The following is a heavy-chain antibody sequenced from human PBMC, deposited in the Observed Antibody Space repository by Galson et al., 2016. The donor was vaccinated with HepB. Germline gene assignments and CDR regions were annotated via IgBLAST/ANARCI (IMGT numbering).Heavy chain of an antibody. J-gene: IGHJ5*02. Sequence: TLSLTCTVSGGSISNSTYYWGWIRQPQGEGLEWIGCIYYSGSTFYHPSLKSRVTISVYTATNQFSLNMRSVTAADTAVCYGATSVNYSYDSSVYYPNWFDPWGQGTLVTVSS. CDR2: IYYSGST. D-gene: IGHD3-22*01. CDR1: GGSISNSTYY. V-gene: IGHV4-39*01. CDR3: ATSVNYSYDSSVYYPNWFDP.